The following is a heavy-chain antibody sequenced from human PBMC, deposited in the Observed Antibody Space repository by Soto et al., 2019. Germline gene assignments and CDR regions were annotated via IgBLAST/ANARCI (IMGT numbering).Heavy chain of an antibody. CDR3: ARVGGYCSGGSCYPSGMDV. CDR2: IIPILGIA. Sequence: KASVDTYSSYPISRRLHETGQGLEWMGRIIPILGIANYAQKFQGRVTITADKSTSTAYMELSSLRSEDTAVYYCARVGGYCSGGSCYPSGMDVWGKGTTVTVSS. D-gene: IGHD2-15*01. J-gene: IGHJ6*03. CDR1: VDTYSSYP. V-gene: IGHV1-69*04.